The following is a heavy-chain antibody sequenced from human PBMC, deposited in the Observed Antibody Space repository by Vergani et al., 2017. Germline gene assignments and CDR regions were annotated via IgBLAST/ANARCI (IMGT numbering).Heavy chain of an antibody. CDR1: GFTFSSYSMN. Sequence: QVQLVESGGGVVQPGRSLRLSCAASGFTFSSYSMNWVRQAPGKGLEWIASIYYSGSTYYNPSLKSRVTISVDTSKNQFSLKLSSVTAADTAVYFCARHSTVEWLVKLGWIDPWGQGILVTVSS. CDR2: IYYSGST. CDR3: ARHSTVEWLVKLGWIDP. V-gene: IGHV4-59*05. J-gene: IGHJ5*02. D-gene: IGHD6-19*01.